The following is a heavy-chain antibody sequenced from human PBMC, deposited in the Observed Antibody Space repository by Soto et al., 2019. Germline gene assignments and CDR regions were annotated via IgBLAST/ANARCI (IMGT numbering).Heavy chain of an antibody. J-gene: IGHJ3*02. D-gene: IGHD1-1*01. CDR3: ARDRSDDLNSFDAFDI. CDR2: IIPIFGTA. CDR1: GGTFSSYA. V-gene: IGHV1-69*13. Sequence: ASLKVSCKASGGTFSSYAISWVRQAPGQGLEWMGGIIPIFGTANYAQKFQGRVTITADESTSTAYMELSSLRSEDTAVYYCARDRSDDLNSFDAFDIWGQGTMVTVSS.